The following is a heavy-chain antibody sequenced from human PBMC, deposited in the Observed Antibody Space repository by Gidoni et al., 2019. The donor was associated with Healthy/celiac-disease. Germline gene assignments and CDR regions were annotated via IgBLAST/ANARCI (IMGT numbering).Heavy chain of an antibody. CDR1: GGSISSGSYY. V-gene: IGHV4-61*02. Sequence: QVQLQESGPGLVKPSQTLSLTCTVSGGSISSGSYYWSWIRQPAGKGLEWIGRIYTSGSTNYNPSLKSRVTISVDTSKNQFSLKLSSVTAADTAVYYCATSYGDSPPDYWGQGTLVTVSS. D-gene: IGHD4-17*01. CDR3: ATSYGDSPPDY. J-gene: IGHJ4*02. CDR2: IYTSGST.